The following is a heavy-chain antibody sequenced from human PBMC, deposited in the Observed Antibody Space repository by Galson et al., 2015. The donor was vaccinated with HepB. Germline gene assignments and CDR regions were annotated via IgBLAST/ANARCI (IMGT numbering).Heavy chain of an antibody. CDR2: INSDGSST. CDR3: ARTSNYYDSSGYYYSTLRYFDY. D-gene: IGHD3-22*01. J-gene: IGHJ4*02. V-gene: IGHV3-74*01. Sequence: SLRLSCAASGFTFSSYWVHWVRQAPGKGLVWVSRINSDGSSTSYADSVKGRFTISRDNAKNTLYLQMNSLRAEDTAVYYCARTSNYYDSSGYYYSTLRYFDYWGQGTLVTVSS. CDR1: GFTFSSYW.